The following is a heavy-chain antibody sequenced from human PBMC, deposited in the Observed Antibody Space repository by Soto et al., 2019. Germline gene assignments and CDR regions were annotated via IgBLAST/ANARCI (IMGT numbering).Heavy chain of an antibody. J-gene: IGHJ6*02. V-gene: IGHV3-23*01. D-gene: IGHD1-1*01. Sequence: EVQLLESGGGLVQPGGSLSLSCAASGVTFSSYAMSWVRQAPGKGMEWVSVIRSSGDRTYYADSVKGRFTISRDNSTNPLYMQMTSLRAEDTAVYYCAKQQGPGTPYDYAMDVWGQGTTVTVSS. CDR3: AKQQGPGTPYDYAMDV. CDR1: GVTFSSYA. CDR2: IRSSGDRT.